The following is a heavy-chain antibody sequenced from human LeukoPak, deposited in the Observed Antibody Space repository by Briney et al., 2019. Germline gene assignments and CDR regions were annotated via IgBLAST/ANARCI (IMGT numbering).Heavy chain of an antibody. CDR3: ARDHGYCSGGSCRNNWFDP. CDR2: IYYSGST. D-gene: IGHD2-15*01. Sequence: SETLSLTCTVSGGSISSGGYYWSWIRQHPGKGLEWIGYIYYSGSTNYNPSLKSRVTISVDTSKNQFSLKLSSVTAADTAVYYCARDHGYCSGGSCRNNWFDPWGQGTLVTVSS. CDR1: GGSISSGGYY. V-gene: IGHV4-61*08. J-gene: IGHJ5*02.